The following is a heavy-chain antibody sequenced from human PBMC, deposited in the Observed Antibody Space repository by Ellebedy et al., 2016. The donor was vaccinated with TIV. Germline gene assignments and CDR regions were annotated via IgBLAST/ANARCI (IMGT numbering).Heavy chain of an antibody. CDR2: ISSSSSYI. D-gene: IGHD1-26*01. CDR1: GLTFSSYS. V-gene: IGHV3-21*01. Sequence: GESLKISCAASGLTFSSYSMNWVRQAPGKGLEWVSSISSSSSYIYYADSVKGRFTISRDNAKNSLYMQMNSLRAEDTAVYYCARDFGELPYYYYYGMDVWGQGTTVTVSS. CDR3: ARDFGELPYYYYYGMDV. J-gene: IGHJ6*02.